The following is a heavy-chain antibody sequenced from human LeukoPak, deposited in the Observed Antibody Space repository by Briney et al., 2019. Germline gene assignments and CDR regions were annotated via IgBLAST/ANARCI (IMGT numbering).Heavy chain of an antibody. CDR1: GGSISTYY. CDR3: ARGNWEVITPDY. J-gene: IGHJ4*02. V-gene: IGHV4-59*01. D-gene: IGHD3-22*01. CDR2: IYYSGST. Sequence: SETLSLTCTVSGGSISTYYWSWIRQPPGKGLEWIGYIYYSGSTNYNPSLKSRVTISIDTSKNQFSLKLRSVTAADTAVYYCARGNWEVITPDYWGQGTLVTVSS.